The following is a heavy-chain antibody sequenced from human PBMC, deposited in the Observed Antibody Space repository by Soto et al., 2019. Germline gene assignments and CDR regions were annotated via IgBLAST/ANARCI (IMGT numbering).Heavy chain of an antibody. J-gene: IGHJ6*02. Sequence: GGSLRLSCAASGFTFSSYYMNWVRQAPRKGQEKVSSINSNGSSTSYAVSVKGRFTISRDNAKNTLYLQMNSLRAEDTVVYYCARGYFLMGYPRDYYYYGMDVWGQGTTVTVSS. CDR2: INSNGSST. CDR1: GFTFSSYY. V-gene: IGHV3-74*01. D-gene: IGHD3-3*01. CDR3: ARGYFLMGYPRDYYYYGMDV.